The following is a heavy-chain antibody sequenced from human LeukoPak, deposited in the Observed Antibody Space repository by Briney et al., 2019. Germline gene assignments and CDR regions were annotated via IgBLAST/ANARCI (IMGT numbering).Heavy chain of an antibody. D-gene: IGHD4-11*01. CDR3: TKGSAVTTRYFDY. Sequence: PGGSLRLSCAASGFTFSSYSMNWVRQAPGKGLEWVSGVSGSGGSTYYADSMKGRFTISRDNSKNTVYLQMNSLRAEDTAVYYCTKGSAVTTRYFDYWGQGTLVTVSS. CDR2: VSGSGGST. CDR1: GFTFSSYS. J-gene: IGHJ4*02. V-gene: IGHV3-23*01.